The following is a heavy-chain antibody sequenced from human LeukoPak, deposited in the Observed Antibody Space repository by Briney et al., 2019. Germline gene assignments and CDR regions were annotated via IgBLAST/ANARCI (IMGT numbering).Heavy chain of an antibody. Sequence: GGSLRLSCAASGFTFDDYAMHWVRQAPGKGLEWVSGISWNSGSIGYVDSVKGRFTISRDNAKNSLYLQMNSLRAEDTAVYYCATRKRGYSYGFDYWGQGTLVTVSS. CDR3: ATRKRGYSYGFDY. D-gene: IGHD5-18*01. CDR1: GFTFDDYA. CDR2: ISWNSGSI. J-gene: IGHJ4*02. V-gene: IGHV3-9*01.